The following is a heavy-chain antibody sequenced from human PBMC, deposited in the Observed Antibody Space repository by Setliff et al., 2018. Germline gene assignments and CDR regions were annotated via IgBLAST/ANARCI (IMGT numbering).Heavy chain of an antibody. J-gene: IGHJ5*01. V-gene: IGHV4-34*01. Sequence: SETLSLTCAVYGGSLSDYYWSWIRQPPGKGLEWIGEIHHSGTTYYSPSLKSRVTISVDTSKNQFSLRLTSVTAADTAIYYCASRTTGPGGWFDYWGQGALVTVSS. D-gene: IGHD1-1*01. CDR2: IHHSGTT. CDR3: ASRTTGPGGWFDY. CDR1: GGSLSDYY.